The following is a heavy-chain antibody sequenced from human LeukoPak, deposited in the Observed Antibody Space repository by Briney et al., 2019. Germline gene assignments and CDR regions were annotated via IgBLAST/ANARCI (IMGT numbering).Heavy chain of an antibody. V-gene: IGHV1-18*01. D-gene: IGHD6-19*01. CDR1: GYTFTSYG. J-gene: IGHJ4*02. Sequence: GASVKVSCTASGYTFTSYGISWVRQAPGQGLEWMGWISAYNGNTNYAQKLQGRVTMTTDTSTSTAYMELRSLRSDDTAVYYCAMDMRTVAGTSFDYWGQGTLVTVSS. CDR2: ISAYNGNT. CDR3: AMDMRTVAGTSFDY.